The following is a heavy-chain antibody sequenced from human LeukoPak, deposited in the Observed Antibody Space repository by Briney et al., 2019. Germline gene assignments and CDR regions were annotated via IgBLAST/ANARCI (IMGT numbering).Heavy chain of an antibody. D-gene: IGHD3-22*01. CDR3: ARDRYYYDSSGYVLSDAFDI. J-gene: IGHJ3*02. CDR1: GYSISSGYY. CDR2: IYHSGST. Sequence: PSETLSLTCTVSGYSISSGYYWGWIRQPPGKGLEWIGSIYHSGSTYYNPSLKSRVTISVDTSKNQFSLKLSSVTAADTAVYYCARDRYYYDSSGYVLSDAFDIWGQGTMVTVSS. V-gene: IGHV4-38-2*02.